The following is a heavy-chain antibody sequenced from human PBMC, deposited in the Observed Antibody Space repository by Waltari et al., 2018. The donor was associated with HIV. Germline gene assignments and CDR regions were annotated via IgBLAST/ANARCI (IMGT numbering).Heavy chain of an antibody. CDR3: ARGFGCGGDCYYFDY. J-gene: IGHJ4*02. D-gene: IGHD2-21*02. V-gene: IGHV3-53*01. Sequence: EVQLVESGGGLIQPGGSLRLSCAASGFSVSSTYLSWVRPAPGKGLECVSVIYSGGSTYYADSVKGRFTISRDNSKNTLYLQMNSLRAEDTAVYYCARGFGCGGDCYYFDYWGQGTLVTVSS. CDR1: GFSVSSTY. CDR2: IYSGGST.